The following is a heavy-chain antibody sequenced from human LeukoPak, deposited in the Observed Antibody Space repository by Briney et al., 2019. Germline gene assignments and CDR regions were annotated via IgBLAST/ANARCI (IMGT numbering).Heavy chain of an antibody. V-gene: IGHV3-48*01. CDR2: ISSSSSTI. Sequence: GGSLRLSCAASGLTFSSYSMNWVRQAQGKGQEWVSYISSSSSTIYYADSVKCRFTISRDNAKNSLYLQMNSLRAEDTAVYYCARDPYVLAYGAFDIWGQGTMVTVSS. D-gene: IGHD3-16*01. CDR1: GLTFSSYS. J-gene: IGHJ3*02. CDR3: ARDPYVLAYGAFDI.